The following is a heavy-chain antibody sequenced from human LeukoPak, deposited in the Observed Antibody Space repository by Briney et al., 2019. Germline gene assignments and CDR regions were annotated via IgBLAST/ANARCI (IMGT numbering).Heavy chain of an antibody. CDR2: ISSSYI. Sequence: AGGSLRLSCAASGFTFSSYSMNWVRQAPGKGLEWVSSISSSYIYYADSVKGRFTISRDNAKNSLYLQMNSLRAEDTAVYYCARGSSSLDYWGQGTLVTVSS. V-gene: IGHV3-21*01. D-gene: IGHD3-10*01. J-gene: IGHJ4*02. CDR1: GFTFSSYS. CDR3: ARGSSSLDY.